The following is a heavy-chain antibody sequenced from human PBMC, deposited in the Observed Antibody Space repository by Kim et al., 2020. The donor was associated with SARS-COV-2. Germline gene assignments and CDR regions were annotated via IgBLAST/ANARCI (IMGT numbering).Heavy chain of an antibody. CDR3: ARLYCSGGSCYRGIDY. V-gene: IGHV4-34*01. CDR1: GGSFSGYY. Sequence: SETLSLTCAVYGGSFSGYYWSWIRQPPGKGLEWIGEINHSGSTNYNPSLKSRVTISVDTSKNQFSLKLSSVTAADTAVYYCARLYCSGGSCYRGIDYWGQGTLVTVSS. J-gene: IGHJ4*02. CDR2: INHSGST. D-gene: IGHD2-15*01.